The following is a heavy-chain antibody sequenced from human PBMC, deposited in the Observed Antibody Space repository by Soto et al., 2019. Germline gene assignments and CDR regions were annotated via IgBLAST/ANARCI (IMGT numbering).Heavy chain of an antibody. J-gene: IGHJ5*02. CDR1: DYSINSDSNL. CDR3: ASYPGDYYDSSGYQKTGPFDP. CDR2: IYSGGSS. Sequence: SETLSLTCTVSDYSINSDSNLWGWIRQPPGKGLEWIGYIYSGGSSNYNPSLKSRVTISVDTSKNQFSLKLSSVTAADTAVYYCASYPGDYYDSSGYQKTGPFDPWGQGTLVTVSS. V-gene: IGHV4-61*01. D-gene: IGHD3-22*01.